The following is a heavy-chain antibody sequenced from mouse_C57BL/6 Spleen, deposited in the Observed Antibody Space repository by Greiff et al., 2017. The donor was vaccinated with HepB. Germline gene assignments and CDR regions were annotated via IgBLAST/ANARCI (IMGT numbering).Heavy chain of an antibody. Sequence: EVQGVESGGGLVKPGGSLKLSCAASGFTFSDYGMHWVRQAPEKGLEWVAYISSGSSTIYYADTVKGRFTISRDNAKNTLFLQMTSLRSEDTAMYYCAVFYYDYDRYFDVWGTGTTVTVSS. CDR3: AVFYYDYDRYFDV. J-gene: IGHJ1*03. D-gene: IGHD2-4*01. CDR1: GFTFSDYG. CDR2: ISSGSSTI. V-gene: IGHV5-17*01.